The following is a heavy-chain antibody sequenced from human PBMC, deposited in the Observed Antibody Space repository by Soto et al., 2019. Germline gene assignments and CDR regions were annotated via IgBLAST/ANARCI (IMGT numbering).Heavy chain of an antibody. CDR2: ISANAGNI. V-gene: IGHV3-23*01. D-gene: IGHD6-13*01. CDR3: TKGSIPAVGRVFFES. CDR1: GFFFNGFD. J-gene: IGHJ4*02. Sequence: EVQLLESGGGLVQPGGSLRLSRAASGFFFNGFDMSWVRQAPGMGLEWVSTISANAGNINYAGSVRGRFSISRDSSKNSVDLQMNSLRVEDTAVYFCTKGSIPAVGRVFFESWGQGTLVTVSS.